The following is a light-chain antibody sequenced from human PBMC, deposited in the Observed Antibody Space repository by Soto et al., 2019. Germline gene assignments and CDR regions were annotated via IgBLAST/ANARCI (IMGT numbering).Light chain of an antibody. CDR3: CSSGGATRL. CDR1: SSGIGNYSF. J-gene: IGLJ3*02. V-gene: IGLV2-23*01. Sequence: QSALTQPASVSGSPGQSITISCTATSSGIGNYSFVSWYQQYPGKAPQLMIYEGTKRPSGVSNRFSGSKSGNTASLAISGLQAEDEADYYCCSSGGATRLFGGGTKVTVL. CDR2: EGT.